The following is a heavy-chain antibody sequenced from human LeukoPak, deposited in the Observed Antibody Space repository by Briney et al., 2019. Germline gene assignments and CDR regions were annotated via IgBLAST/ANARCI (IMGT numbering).Heavy chain of an antibody. CDR1: GGSISSSNW. J-gene: IGHJ6*03. V-gene: IGHV4-4*02. Sequence: SETLSLTCAVSGGSISSSNWWSWVRQPPGKGLEWIGEIYHSGSTNYNPSLKSRVTISVDKSKNQFSLKLSSVTAADTAVYYCAREALWVSSHPTSMDVWGKGTTVTVSS. D-gene: IGHD2/OR15-2a*01. CDR3: AREALWVSSHPTSMDV. CDR2: IYHSGST.